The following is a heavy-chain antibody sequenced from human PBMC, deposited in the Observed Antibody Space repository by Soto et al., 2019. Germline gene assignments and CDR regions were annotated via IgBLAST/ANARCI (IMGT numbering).Heavy chain of an antibody. CDR2: IIPIFGTA. D-gene: IGHD1-1*01. CDR3: ARCVRDNWNNDAFDI. Sequence: SVKVSCKASGGTFSSYAISWVRQGPGQGLEWMGGIIPIFGTANYAQKFQGRVTITADESTSTAYMELSSLRSEDTAVYYYARCVRDNWNNDAFDIWGQGTMVTVS. J-gene: IGHJ3*02. V-gene: IGHV1-69*13. CDR1: GGTFSSYA.